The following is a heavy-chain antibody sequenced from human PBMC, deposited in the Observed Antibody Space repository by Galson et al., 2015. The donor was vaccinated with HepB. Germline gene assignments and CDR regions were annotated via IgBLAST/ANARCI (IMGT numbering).Heavy chain of an antibody. CDR1: GFIFDDYA. D-gene: IGHD3-22*01. CDR2: ISWNSGSI. V-gene: IGHV3-9*01. Sequence: SLRLSCAASGFIFDDYAMHWVRQAPGKGLEWVSGISWNSGSIGYADSVKGRFTISRDNAESSLSLQMNSLRAEDTALYYCAKGLTYDRSGYVFDRWGQGTLVTVSS. CDR3: AKGLTYDRSGYVFDR. J-gene: IGHJ4*02.